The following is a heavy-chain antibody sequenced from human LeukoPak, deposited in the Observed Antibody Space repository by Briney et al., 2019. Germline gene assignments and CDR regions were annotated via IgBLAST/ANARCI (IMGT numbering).Heavy chain of an antibody. CDR3: AREYLTMVRGVSGGGY. J-gene: IGHJ4*02. Sequence: GASVKVSCKASGYTFTGYYMHWVRQAPGQGLEWMGWINPNSGGTNYAQKFQGRVTMTRDTSISTAYMELSRQRSDDTAVYYCAREYLTMVRGVSGGGYWGQGTLVTVSS. D-gene: IGHD3-10*01. CDR2: INPNSGGT. CDR1: GYTFTGYY. V-gene: IGHV1-2*02.